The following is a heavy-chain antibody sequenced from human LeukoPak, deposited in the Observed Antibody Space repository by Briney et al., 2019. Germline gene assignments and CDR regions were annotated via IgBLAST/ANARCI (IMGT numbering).Heavy chain of an antibody. D-gene: IGHD6-13*01. CDR2: IYSGGST. Sequence: PGGSLRLSCAASGFTVSSNYMSWVRQAPGKGLEWVSVIYSGGSTYYADSVKGRFTISRDNSKNTLYLQMNSLRAEDTAVYYCAKGPDAFIAAAGGYWGQGTLVTVSS. J-gene: IGHJ4*02. CDR3: AKGPDAFIAAAGGY. V-gene: IGHV3-53*01. CDR1: GFTVSSNY.